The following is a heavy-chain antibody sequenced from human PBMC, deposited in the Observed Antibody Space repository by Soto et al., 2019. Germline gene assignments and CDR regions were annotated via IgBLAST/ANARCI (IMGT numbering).Heavy chain of an antibody. Sequence: GGSLRLSCAASGFTFSGYYMTWVRQSPGRGLEWVGNIKQDGSEKYYRDSLKGRFSISRDNAKKSLYLQMNSLRVEDTAVYYCARGRSDDYFDYWGQGTLVTVSS. CDR3: ARGRSDDYFDY. D-gene: IGHD2-15*01. V-gene: IGHV3-7*01. J-gene: IGHJ4*02. CDR2: IKQDGSEK. CDR1: GFTFSGYY.